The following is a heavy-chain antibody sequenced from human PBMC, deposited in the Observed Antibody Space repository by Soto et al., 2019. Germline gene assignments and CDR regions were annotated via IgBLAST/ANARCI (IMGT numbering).Heavy chain of an antibody. J-gene: IGHJ4*02. CDR3: EREVYDFWSGYYDYQYYFDY. V-gene: IGHV1-18*01. Sequence: ASVKVSCKASGYTFTSYGISWVRQAPGQGLEWMGWISAYNGNTNYAQKLQGRVTMTTDTSTSTAYMELRSLRSDATAVYYCEREVYDFWSGYYDYQYYFDYWGQGTLVTVSS. D-gene: IGHD3-3*01. CDR2: ISAYNGNT. CDR1: GYTFTSYG.